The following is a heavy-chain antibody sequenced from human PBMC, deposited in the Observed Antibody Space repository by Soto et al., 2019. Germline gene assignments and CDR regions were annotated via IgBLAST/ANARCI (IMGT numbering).Heavy chain of an antibody. J-gene: IGHJ6*02. CDR2: FHPSESDT. CDR3: ARHEATYYNFYGMDV. V-gene: IGHV5-51*01. CDR1: GYSFTTYW. Sequence: PGESLKISCESHGYSFTTYWITWVRQKPGKGLEWVGSFHPSESDTRYSPSFQGQVTISADRSLATAYLQWSSLQAADTAIYYCARHEATYYNFYGMDVWGQGTTVTVSS.